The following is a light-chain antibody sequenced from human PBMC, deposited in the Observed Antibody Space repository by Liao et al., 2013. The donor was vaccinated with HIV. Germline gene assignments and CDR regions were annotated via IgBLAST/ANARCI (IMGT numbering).Light chain of an antibody. V-gene: IGLV3-21*01. J-gene: IGLJ1*01. CDR3: QLWDSSSDHPYV. CDR1: NIGDKG. Sequence: SYVLTQPPSVSVAPGKTARITCGGDNIGDKGVHWYQHKPGQAPTLVIYYDTNRPSGIPERFSGSNSGNTATLTISRVEPGDEADYYCQLWDSSSDHPYVFGTGTQVTVL. CDR2: YDT.